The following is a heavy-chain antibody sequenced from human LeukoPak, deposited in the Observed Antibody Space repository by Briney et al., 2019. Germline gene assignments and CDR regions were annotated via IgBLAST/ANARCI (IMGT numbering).Heavy chain of an antibody. CDR2: ISGSRGST. CDR3: AKGPEGFDP. CDR1: GVTFSRYA. V-gene: IGHV3-23*01. Sequence: PGGSLRLSCAASGVTFSRYAMSWVGEAPGKGLEWVSHISGSRGSTYYADSVKGRFTISRDNSKNTLYLQMNRLRAEDTAVYYCAKGPEGFDPRGQGTLVTVSP. D-gene: IGHD1-14*01. J-gene: IGHJ5*02.